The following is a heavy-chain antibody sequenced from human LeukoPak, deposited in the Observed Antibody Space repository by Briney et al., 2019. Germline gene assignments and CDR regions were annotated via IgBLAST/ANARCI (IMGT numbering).Heavy chain of an antibody. CDR2: MNPNSGNT. CDR1: GYTFTSYD. J-gene: IGHJ3*02. D-gene: IGHD6-13*01. V-gene: IGHV1-8*01. CDR3: ARGIRLPGIAAAGTKERAFDI. Sequence: ASVKVSCRASGYTFTSYDINWVRQATRQGLEWMGWMNPNSGNTGYAQKFQGRVTMTRNTSISTAYMELSSLRSEDTAVYYCARGIRLPGIAAAGTKERAFDIWGQGTMVTVSS.